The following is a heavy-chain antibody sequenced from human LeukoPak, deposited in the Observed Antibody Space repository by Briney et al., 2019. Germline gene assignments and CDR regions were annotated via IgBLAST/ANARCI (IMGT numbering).Heavy chain of an antibody. V-gene: IGHV4-39*01. CDR2: VYYSGST. D-gene: IGHD4/OR15-4a*01. CDR1: GDSITSGAFY. J-gene: IGHJ5*02. CDR3: ARRDYAAWFDP. Sequence: PSETLSLTCNVSGDSITSGAFYWARIRQSPGKGLEWIGNVYYSGSTQYNPSLRGRVSISMDKTKNQFSLNLNSVSVTDTAIYYCARRDYAAWFDPWGQGTLVTVSS.